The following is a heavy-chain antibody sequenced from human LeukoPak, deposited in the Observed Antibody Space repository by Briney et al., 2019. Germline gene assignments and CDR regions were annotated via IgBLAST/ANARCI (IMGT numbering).Heavy chain of an antibody. D-gene: IGHD6-13*01. CDR3: ASSSSWSFDAFDI. V-gene: IGHV1-8*01. J-gene: IGHJ3*02. Sequence: ASVKVSCKASGYTFTSYDINWVRQATGQGLEWMGWMNPNSGNTGYAQKFQGRVTMTRNTSISTAYMELSSLRSEDTAVYYCASSSSWSFDAFDIWGQGTMVTVSS. CDR2: MNPNSGNT. CDR1: GYTFTSYD.